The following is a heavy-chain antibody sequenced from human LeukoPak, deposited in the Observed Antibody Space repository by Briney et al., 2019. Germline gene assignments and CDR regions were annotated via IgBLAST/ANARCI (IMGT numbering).Heavy chain of an antibody. Sequence: PSETLSLTCTVSGGPISNYYWSWIRQPAGEGLEWIGRIYSSGSTNYNPSLKSRVTMSVDTSKNQFSLKLSSVTAADTAVYYCAGAEQAVAGPYFDYWGQGTLVTVSS. CDR3: AGAEQAVAGPYFDY. J-gene: IGHJ4*02. V-gene: IGHV4-4*07. CDR2: IYSSGST. CDR1: GGPISNYY. D-gene: IGHD6-19*01.